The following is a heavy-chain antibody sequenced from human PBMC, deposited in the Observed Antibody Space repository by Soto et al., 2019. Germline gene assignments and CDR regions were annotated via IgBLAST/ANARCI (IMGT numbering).Heavy chain of an antibody. D-gene: IGHD3-3*01. CDR1: GFTFSSYA. CDR3: AKDRQLRFLEWLPSYGMDV. J-gene: IGHJ6*02. Sequence: PGGSLRLSCAASGFTFSSYAMHWVRQAPGKGLEYVSAISSNGGSTYYANSVKGRFTISRDNSKNSLYLQMNSLRTEDTALYYCAKDRQLRFLEWLPSYGMDVWGQGTTITVSS. V-gene: IGHV3-64*01. CDR2: ISSNGGST.